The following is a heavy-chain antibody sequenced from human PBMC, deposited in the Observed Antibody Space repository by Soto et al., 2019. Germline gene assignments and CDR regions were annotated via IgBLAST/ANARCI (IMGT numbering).Heavy chain of an antibody. V-gene: IGHV4-61*01. CDR2: IYYRGST. Sequence: VQLQESGPGLVTPSETLSLTCTVPGGSVSSGSYSWSWIRQPPGKVLEWIGYIYYRGSTNYNPSLKSRVTISVATSKNQFSLKLSSVTAADPAVYYCASPMKYCGGDCYSDWGQGTLVTVSS. J-gene: IGHJ4*02. D-gene: IGHD2-21*02. CDR3: ASPMKYCGGDCYSD. CDR1: GGSVSSGSYS.